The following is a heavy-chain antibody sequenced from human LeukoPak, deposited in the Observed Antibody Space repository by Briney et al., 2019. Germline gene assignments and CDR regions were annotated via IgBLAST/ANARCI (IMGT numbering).Heavy chain of an antibody. CDR1: GDSISSYY. Sequence: NPSETLALTCTVSGDSISSYYWSWIRQPPGGGLEWVGYIYHSGSTNYNPSLKSRVTISLDTSKNQFSLNLISVTAADTAVYYCARALRQQLVTGWLDLWVLVILITVSS. CDR2: IYHSGST. J-gene: IGHJ5*02. D-gene: IGHD6-13*01. CDR3: ARALRQQLVTGWLDL. V-gene: IGHV4-59*01.